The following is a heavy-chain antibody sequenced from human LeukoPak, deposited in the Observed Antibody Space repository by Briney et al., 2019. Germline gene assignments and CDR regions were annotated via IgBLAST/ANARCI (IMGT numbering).Heavy chain of an antibody. V-gene: IGHV3-23*01. CDR1: GFTFSSYA. J-gene: IGHJ4*02. CDR2: ISGSGGST. CDR3: ARDHYDILTAHNGLADY. D-gene: IGHD3-9*01. Sequence: PGGSLRLSCAASGFTFSSYAMSWVRQAPGKGLEWVSAISGSGGSTYYADSVKGRFTISRDNAKNSLYLQMNSLRAEDTAVYYCARDHYDILTAHNGLADYWGQGTLVTVSS.